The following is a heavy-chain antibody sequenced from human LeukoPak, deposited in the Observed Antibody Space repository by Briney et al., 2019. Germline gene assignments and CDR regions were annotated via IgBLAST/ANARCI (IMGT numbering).Heavy chain of an antibody. J-gene: IGHJ6*02. CDR2: ISWNSGSI. V-gene: IGHV3-9*01. CDR3: AKDIGGPLDYYSGMDV. D-gene: IGHD6-25*01. CDR1: GFTFDDYA. Sequence: PGGSLRLSCAASGFTFDDYAMHWVRQAPGKGMEWVSGISWNSGSIGYADSVKGRFTISRDNAKNSLYLQMNSLRAEDTALYYCAKDIGGPLDYYSGMDVWGQGTTVTVSS.